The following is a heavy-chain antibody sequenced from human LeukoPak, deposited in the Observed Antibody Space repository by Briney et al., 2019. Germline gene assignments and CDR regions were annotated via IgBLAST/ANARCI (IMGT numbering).Heavy chain of an antibody. J-gene: IGHJ4*02. V-gene: IGHV4-38-2*01. CDR1: GYSISSGYY. Sequence: SETLSLTCAVSGYSISSGYYCGWIRQPPGKGLEWIGSIYHSGSTYYNPSLKSRVTISVDTSKNQFSLKLSSVTAADTAVYYCARGRGPAACGYWGQGTLVTVSS. CDR3: ARGRGPAACGY. CDR2: IYHSGST. D-gene: IGHD2-2*01.